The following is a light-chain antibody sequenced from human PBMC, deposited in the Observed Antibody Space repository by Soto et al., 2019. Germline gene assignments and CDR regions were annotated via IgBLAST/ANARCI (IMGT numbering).Light chain of an antibody. V-gene: IGLV1-40*01. CDR2: GNS. CDR1: SSNIGAGYD. Sequence: QSVLTQPPSVSGAPGQRVTISCTGSSSNIGAGYDVHWYQQLPGTAPKVLIYGNSNRPSGVPDRFSGSKSGTSASLAITGLQAEDEADYYCQSYDSSLSGYVFGTGTKGPS. CDR3: QSYDSSLSGYV. J-gene: IGLJ1*01.